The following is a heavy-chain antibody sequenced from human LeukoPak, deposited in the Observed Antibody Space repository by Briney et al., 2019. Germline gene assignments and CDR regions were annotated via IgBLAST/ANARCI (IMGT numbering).Heavy chain of an antibody. J-gene: IGHJ5*02. CDR3: ATSYYYDSSGYYENWFDP. D-gene: IGHD3-22*01. CDR1: GGSFSGYY. Sequence: SETLSLTCAVYGGSFSGYYWSWIRQPPGKGLEWIGEINHSGSTNYNPSLKSRVTVSVDTSKNQFSLKLSSVTAADTAVYYCATSYYYDSSGYYENWFDPWGQGTLVTVSS. V-gene: IGHV4-34*01. CDR2: INHSGST.